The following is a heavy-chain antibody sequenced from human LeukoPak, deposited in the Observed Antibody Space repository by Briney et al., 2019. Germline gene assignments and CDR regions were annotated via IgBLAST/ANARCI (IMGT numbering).Heavy chain of an antibody. CDR2: IYHSGST. J-gene: IGHJ4*02. D-gene: IGHD6-19*01. CDR3: ARAPPYSSGWFAGFDY. CDR1: GYSISSGYY. Sequence: PSETLSLTCTVSGYSISSGYYWGWIRQPPGKGLEWIGSIYHSGSTYYNPSLKSRVTISLDTSKNQFSLKLNSVTAADTAVYYCARAPPYSSGWFAGFDYWGQGTLVTVSS. V-gene: IGHV4-38-2*02.